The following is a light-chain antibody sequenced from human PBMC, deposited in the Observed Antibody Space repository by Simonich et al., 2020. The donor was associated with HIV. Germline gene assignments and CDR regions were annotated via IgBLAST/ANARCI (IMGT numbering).Light chain of an antibody. J-gene: IGKJ4*01. Sequence: EIVLTQSPDTLSLSPGERATLSCRASQSVSRSSLAWFQQKPGQAPRLLIYGASTRATGIPARFSGSGSGTEFTLTISSMQSEDIAVYYCQQYNNRPLTFGGGTKVEIK. CDR2: GAS. V-gene: IGKV3-15*01. CDR3: QQYNNRPLT. CDR1: QSVSRS.